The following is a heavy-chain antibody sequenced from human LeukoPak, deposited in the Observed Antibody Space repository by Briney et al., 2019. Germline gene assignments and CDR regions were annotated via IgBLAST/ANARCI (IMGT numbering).Heavy chain of an antibody. D-gene: IGHD2-15*01. CDR1: GFSFSSYA. Sequence: PGGSLRLSCAASGFSFSSYAMSWVRQAPGKGLEWVSAISGSGGSTYYADSVEGRFTISRDNSKNTLYLQMNSLRAEDTAVYYCAKPGRYCSGGSCRKGVDAFDIWGQGTMVTVSS. CDR3: AKPGRYCSGGSCRKGVDAFDI. V-gene: IGHV3-23*01. J-gene: IGHJ3*02. CDR2: ISGSGGST.